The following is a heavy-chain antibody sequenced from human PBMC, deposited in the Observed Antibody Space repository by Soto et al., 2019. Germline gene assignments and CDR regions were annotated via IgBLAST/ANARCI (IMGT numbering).Heavy chain of an antibody. J-gene: IGHJ4*02. CDR2: IYPGDSDT. CDR1: GYSFTSYW. V-gene: IGHV5-51*01. D-gene: IGHD3-22*01. CDR3: ARSSGIGYYYDSSGLQFDY. Sequence: GESLKISCKGSGYSFTSYWIGWVRQMPGKGLESMGIIYPGDSDTRYSPSFQGQVTISADKSISTAYLQWSSLKASDTAMYYCARSSGIGYYYDSSGLQFDYWGQGTLVTVSS.